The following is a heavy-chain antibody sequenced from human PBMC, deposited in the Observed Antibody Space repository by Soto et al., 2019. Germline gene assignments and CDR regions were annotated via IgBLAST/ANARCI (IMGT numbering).Heavy chain of an antibody. Sequence: VGSLRLSCAASGFTFSNAWMSWVRQAPGKGLEWVGRIKSKTDGGTTDYAAPVKGRFTISRDDSKNTLYLQMNSLKTEDTAVYYCTTGTNGEDYYGMDVWGQGTTVTVSS. J-gene: IGHJ6*02. CDR2: IKSKTDGGTT. CDR3: TTGTNGEDYYGMDV. D-gene: IGHD2-8*01. V-gene: IGHV3-15*01. CDR1: GFTFSNAW.